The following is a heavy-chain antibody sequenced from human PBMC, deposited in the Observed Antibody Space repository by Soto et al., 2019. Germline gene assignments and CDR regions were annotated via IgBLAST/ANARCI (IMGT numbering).Heavy chain of an antibody. CDR3: ASRDPGTSVDY. Sequence: PSETLSLTCAVSGGSFTSNNCWTWVRQPPGQGLEWIGEIYRTGSTNYTPSLKSRVTISLDKSENPFSLKVTSLTAADTAVYYCASRDPGTSVDYWGQGTLVTVSS. V-gene: IGHV4-4*02. J-gene: IGHJ4*02. CDR1: GGSFTSNNC. D-gene: IGHD1-7*01. CDR2: IYRTGST.